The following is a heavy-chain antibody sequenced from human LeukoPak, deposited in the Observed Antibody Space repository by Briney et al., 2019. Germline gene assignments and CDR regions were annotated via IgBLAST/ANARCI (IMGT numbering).Heavy chain of an antibody. CDR1: GFTFSMYW. J-gene: IGHJ3*02. Sequence: PGGSLRLSCVASGFTFSMYWMTWFRQAPGKGLGWVANLKQDGSQTNYVDSVEGRFTISRDNAKKSLYLQMNSLRGEDTAVYYCARGGTYDIWGQGTRVTVSS. CDR2: LKQDGSQT. CDR3: ARGGTYDI. V-gene: IGHV3-7*01.